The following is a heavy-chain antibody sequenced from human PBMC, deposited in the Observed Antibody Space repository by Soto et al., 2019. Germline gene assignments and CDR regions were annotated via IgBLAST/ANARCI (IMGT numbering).Heavy chain of an antibody. CDR3: AKGGYCSGGSCSYYGMDV. Sequence: GGSLRLSCAASGFTFSSYGMHWVRQAPGKGLEWVAVISYDGSNKYYADSVKGRFTISRDNSKNTLYLQMNSLRAEDTAVYYCAKGGYCSGGSCSYYGMDVWGQGTTVTVSS. CDR1: GFTFSSYG. J-gene: IGHJ6*02. CDR2: ISYDGSNK. V-gene: IGHV3-30*18. D-gene: IGHD2-15*01.